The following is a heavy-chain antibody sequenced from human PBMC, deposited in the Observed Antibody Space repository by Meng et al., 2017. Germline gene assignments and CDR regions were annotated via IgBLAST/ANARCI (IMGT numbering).Heavy chain of an antibody. J-gene: IGHJ2*01. CDR3: ATRHYYDSSGYSYWYFDL. CDR1: GGTFSSYA. CDR2: IIPIFGTA. Sequence: LGQCGGGVKKPGSSVKVPCKASGGTFSSYAISWVRQAPGQGLEWMGGIIPIFGTANYAQKFQGRVTITADESTSTAYMELSSLRSEDTAVYYCATRHYYDSSGYSYWYFDLWGRGTLSPSPQ. D-gene: IGHD3-22*01. V-gene: IGHV1-69*01.